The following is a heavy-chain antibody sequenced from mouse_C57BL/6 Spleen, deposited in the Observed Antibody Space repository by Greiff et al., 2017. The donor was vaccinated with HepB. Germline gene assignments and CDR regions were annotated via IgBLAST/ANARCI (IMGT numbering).Heavy chain of an antibody. CDR3: AIWVITTVVATDYYAMDY. D-gene: IGHD1-1*01. CDR2: IHPSDSDT. J-gene: IGHJ4*01. CDR1: GYTFTSYW. Sequence: QVQLKQPGAELVKPGASVKVSCKASGYTFTSYWMHWVKQRPGQGLEWIGRIHPSDSDTNYNQKFKGKATLTVDKSSSTAYMQLSSLTSEDSAVYYCAIWVITTVVATDYYAMDYWGQGTSVTVSS. V-gene: IGHV1-74*01.